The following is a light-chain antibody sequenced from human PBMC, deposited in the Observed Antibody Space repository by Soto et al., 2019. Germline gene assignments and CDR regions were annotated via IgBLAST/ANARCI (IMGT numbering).Light chain of an antibody. Sequence: QSALTQPASVSGSPGQSITISCTGTSSDVGGYNYISWYQQHPGKAPKFIIYDVRNRPSGVSNRFSGSRSGNTASLTISGLQAEDEADYYRSSYASSSTLIFGGGTKLTVL. CDR2: DVR. J-gene: IGLJ2*01. CDR1: SSDVGGYNY. CDR3: SSYASSSTLI. V-gene: IGLV2-14*01.